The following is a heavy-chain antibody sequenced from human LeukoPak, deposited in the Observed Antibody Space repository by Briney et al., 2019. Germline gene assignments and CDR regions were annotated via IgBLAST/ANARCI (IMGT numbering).Heavy chain of an antibody. D-gene: IGHD6-13*01. J-gene: IGHJ6*03. CDR3: AKVGYSSSWYVFRYYYYYMDV. CDR1: GFTFSSYS. V-gene: IGHV3-30*18. Sequence: GGSLRLSCAASGFTFSSYSMSWVRQAPGKGLEWVAVISYDGSNKYYADSVKGRFTISRDNSKNTLYLQMNSLRAEDTAVYYCAKVGYSSSWYVFRYYYYYMDVWGKGTTVTVSS. CDR2: ISYDGSNK.